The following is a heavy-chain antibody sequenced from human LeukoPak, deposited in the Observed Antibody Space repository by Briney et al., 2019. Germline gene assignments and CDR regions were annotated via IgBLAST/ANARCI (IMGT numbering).Heavy chain of an antibody. D-gene: IGHD6-19*01. CDR3: AKVGAVAGSYYFDY. CDR1: GFXXSXYA. CDR2: ISGSGGST. J-gene: IGHJ4*02. V-gene: IGHV3-23*01. Sequence: XXXXXXSGFXXSXYAMSWVRQAPGKGLEWVSAISGSGGSTYYADSVKGRFTISRDNSKNTLYLQMNSLRAEDTAVYYCAKVGAVAGSYYFDYWGQGTLVTVSS.